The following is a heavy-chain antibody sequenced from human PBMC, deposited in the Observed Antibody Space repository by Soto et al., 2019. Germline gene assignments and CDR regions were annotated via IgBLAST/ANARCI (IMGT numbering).Heavy chain of an antibody. Sequence: PGGSLRLSCAASGFAFSSFAMHWVRQAPGKGLEWVAVISYDGRNKYHAESVKGRFTISRDNSKNTLSLQMNSLRAEDTALYYCAKSEFASRHYFYYGMDVWGQGTTVTVSS. CDR1: GFAFSSFA. D-gene: IGHD6-13*01. CDR3: AKSEFASRHYFYYGMDV. V-gene: IGHV3-30*18. J-gene: IGHJ6*02. CDR2: ISYDGRNK.